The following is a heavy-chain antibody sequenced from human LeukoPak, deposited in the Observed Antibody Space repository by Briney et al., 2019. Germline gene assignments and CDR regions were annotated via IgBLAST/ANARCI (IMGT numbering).Heavy chain of an antibody. Sequence: GGSLRLSCAASGFTFSSYAMNWVRQAPGKGLEWVSAISASGGSTFYADSVKGRFTISRDSSRNTLYLQMNSLRAEDTAVYYCARVLLWFGERPGGYGMDVWGQGTTVTVSS. CDR2: ISASGGST. CDR1: GFTFSSYA. J-gene: IGHJ6*02. V-gene: IGHV3-23*01. D-gene: IGHD3-10*01. CDR3: ARVLLWFGERPGGYGMDV.